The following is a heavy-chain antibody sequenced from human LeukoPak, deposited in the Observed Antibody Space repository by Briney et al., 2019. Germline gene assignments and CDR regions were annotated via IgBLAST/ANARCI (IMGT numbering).Heavy chain of an antibody. CDR1: GGSVSSYY. CDR2: IYYSGST. V-gene: IGHV4-59*08. D-gene: IGHD6-19*01. J-gene: IGHJ6*02. Sequence: PSETLSLTCTVSGGSVSSYYWSWIRQPPGKGLEWIGYIYYSGSTNYNPSLKSRVTISVDTSKNQFSLKLSSVTAADTAVYYCARSAPAYSSGWSTYYYYGMDVWGQGTTVTVSS. CDR3: ARSAPAYSSGWSTYYYYGMDV.